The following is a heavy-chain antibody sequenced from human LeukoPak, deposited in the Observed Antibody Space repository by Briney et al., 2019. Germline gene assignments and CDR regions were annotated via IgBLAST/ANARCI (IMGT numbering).Heavy chain of an antibody. CDR1: DGSISDSY. V-gene: IGHV4-59*01. Sequence: PSETLSLTCTVSDGSISDSYWSWIRQSPGKGLEWIGYIFYTGFTHYNPPLESRVTISVDTSKKQFSLRLKSVTAADTAVYYCARDANGGNSWGWFDPWGQGTLVTVSS. J-gene: IGHJ5*02. D-gene: IGHD4-23*01. CDR2: IFYTGFT. CDR3: ARDANGGNSWGWFDP.